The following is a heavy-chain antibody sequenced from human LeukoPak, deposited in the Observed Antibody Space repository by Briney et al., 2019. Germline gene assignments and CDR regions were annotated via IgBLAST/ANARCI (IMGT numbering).Heavy chain of an antibody. J-gene: IGHJ3*02. D-gene: IGHD6-19*01. CDR2: IYTSGST. V-gene: IGHV4-61*02. CDR3: ARESSSGWYFACDI. Sequence: SQALSLTCTVSGGSISSGSYYWSWIRQPAGKGLEWIGRIYTSGSTNYNPSLKSRVTISVDTSKNQFSLKLSSVTAADTAVYYCARESSSGWYFACDICGQGTMVTVSS. CDR1: GGSISSGSYY.